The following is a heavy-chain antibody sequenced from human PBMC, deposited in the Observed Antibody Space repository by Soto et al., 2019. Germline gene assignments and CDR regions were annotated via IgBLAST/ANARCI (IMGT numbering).Heavy chain of an antibody. Sequence: GWLRLAGAASGCTFSSYAMSGVRQAPGKGLEWVSAISGSGGSTYYADSVKGRFTISRDNSKNTLYLQMNSLRAEDTAVYYCAKEAPYSSSWYFNWFDPWGQGTLVTVYS. CDR3: AKEAPYSSSWYFNWFDP. CDR2: ISGSGGST. D-gene: IGHD6-13*01. J-gene: IGHJ5*02. CDR1: GCTFSSYA. V-gene: IGHV3-23*01.